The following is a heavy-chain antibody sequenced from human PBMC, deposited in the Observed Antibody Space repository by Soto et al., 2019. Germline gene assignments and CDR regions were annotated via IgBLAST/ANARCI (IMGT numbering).Heavy chain of an antibody. CDR3: ARDYCSGTTCYDFDY. CDR2: IYPGDSDT. V-gene: IGHV5-51*01. J-gene: IGHJ4*02. CDR1: GYRFTNYW. Sequence: GESPKISCKGSGYRFTNYWIGSVRQMPGKGLEWMGIIYPGDSDTRYSPSFQGQVTISADKSINTAYLQWSSLKASDTAMYYCARDYCSGTTCYDFDYWGQGTQVTVSS. D-gene: IGHD2-2*01.